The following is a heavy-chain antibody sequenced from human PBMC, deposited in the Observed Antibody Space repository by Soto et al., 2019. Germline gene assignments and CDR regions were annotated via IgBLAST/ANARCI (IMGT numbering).Heavy chain of an antibody. CDR2: IIPIFGTA. J-gene: IGHJ6*02. CDR1: GGPFSSYA. V-gene: IGHV1-69*13. D-gene: IGHD3-10*01. Sequence: SVKVSCKASGGPFSSYAISWVRQAPGQGLEWMGGIIPIFGTANYAQKLQGRVTITADESTSTAYMELSSLRSEDTAVYYCARGRGDYYYGSGSYPWGYYYGMDVWGQGTKATVS. CDR3: ARGRGDYYYGSGSYPWGYYYGMDV.